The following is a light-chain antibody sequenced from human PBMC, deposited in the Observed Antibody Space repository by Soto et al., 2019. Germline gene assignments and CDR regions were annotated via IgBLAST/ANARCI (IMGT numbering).Light chain of an antibody. CDR2: TAS. J-gene: IGKJ1*01. CDR1: QGIDTF. V-gene: IGKV1-39*01. Sequence: DIQMTQSPSSLSASVGDRITITCRASQGIDTFLNWYQKKPGKAPKLLIHTASSLQSGVPATFSGTGSGTDFTLTISSLQPEDFATYYCQQSFNTPWTFCQGTKVEIK. CDR3: QQSFNTPWT.